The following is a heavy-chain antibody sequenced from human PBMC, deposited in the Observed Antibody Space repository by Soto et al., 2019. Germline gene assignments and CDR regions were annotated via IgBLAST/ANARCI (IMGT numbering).Heavy chain of an antibody. Sequence: SETLSLTCAVYGGSFSGYYWSWIRQPPGKGLEWIGEINHSGSTNYNPSLKSRVTISVDTSKNQVSLKVSSVTAADTAVYYCAKHDRGDFPDFWGQGTLVTVSS. CDR1: GGSFSGYY. J-gene: IGHJ4*02. CDR3: AKHDRGDFPDF. CDR2: INHSGST. D-gene: IGHD3-10*01. V-gene: IGHV4-34*01.